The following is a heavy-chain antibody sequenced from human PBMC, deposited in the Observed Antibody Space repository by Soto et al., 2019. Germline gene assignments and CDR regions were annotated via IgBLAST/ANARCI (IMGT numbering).Heavy chain of an antibody. D-gene: IGHD3-3*01. V-gene: IGHV1-58*01. CDR1: GFTFTSSA. Sequence: GASVKVSCKASGFTFTSSAVQWVRQARGQRLEWIGWIVVGSGNTNYAQKFQERGTITRDMSTSTAYMELSSLRSEDTALYYCAVDLVLRVLEWLSMYVCAQGTTVTVSS. CDR3: AVDLVLRVLEWLSMYV. J-gene: IGHJ6*02. CDR2: IVVGSGNT.